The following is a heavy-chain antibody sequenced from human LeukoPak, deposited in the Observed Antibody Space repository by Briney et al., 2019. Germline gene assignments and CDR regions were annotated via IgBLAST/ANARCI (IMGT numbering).Heavy chain of an antibody. CDR2: TRNKANSYTT. CDR1: GFTFSDHY. V-gene: IGHV3-72*01. J-gene: IGHJ4*02. CDR3: ARGRGGSGYLDY. D-gene: IGHD6-19*01. Sequence: GGSLRLSCAASGFTFSDHYMDWVRQAPGKGLEWVGRTRNKANSYTTEYAASVKGRFTISRDDSKNSLYLQMNSLKTEDTAVYYCARGRGGSGYLDYWGQGTLVTVSP.